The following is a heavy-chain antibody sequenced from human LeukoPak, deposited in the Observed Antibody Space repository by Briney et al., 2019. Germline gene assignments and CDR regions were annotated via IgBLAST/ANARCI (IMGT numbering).Heavy chain of an antibody. V-gene: IGHV3-48*01. Sequence: GGSLRLSCAASGFTFINAWMAWVRQAPGKGLEWVSYISSSGSTIYYADSVKGRFTISRDNSKNTLYLQMNSLRVEDTAVYYCAKIAETSGTYGQGFDYWGQGTLVTVSS. CDR1: GFTFINAW. CDR3: AKIAETSGTYGQGFDY. J-gene: IGHJ4*02. CDR2: ISSSGSTI. D-gene: IGHD1-26*01.